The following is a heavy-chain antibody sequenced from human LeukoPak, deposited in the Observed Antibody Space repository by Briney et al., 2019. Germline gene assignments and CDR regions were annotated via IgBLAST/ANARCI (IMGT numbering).Heavy chain of an antibody. V-gene: IGHV3-48*02. CDR1: GFTFSSYS. D-gene: IGHD3-10*01. CDR3: ARDGGFGFHAAFDI. CDR2: ISGSGSVS. Sequence: GGSLRLSCAASGFTFSSYSMNWVRQAPGKGLEWISYISGSGSVSYYEDSVKGRFTISRDNAKNSLYLQMNSLRDEDTALYYCARDGGFGFHAAFDIWGQGTMVTVSS. J-gene: IGHJ3*02.